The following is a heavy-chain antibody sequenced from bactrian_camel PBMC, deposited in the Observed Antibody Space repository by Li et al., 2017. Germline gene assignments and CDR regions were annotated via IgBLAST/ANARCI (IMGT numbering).Heavy chain of an antibody. CDR1: GLTLSDYT. V-gene: IGHV3S55*01. J-gene: IGHJ6*01. D-gene: IGHD6*01. CDR2: IATDGRT. CDR3: AADSYNRGRWYDTTSFRF. Sequence: SGLTLSDYTMGWFRQAPGEEREGVVVIATDGRTRYADFVKGRFTSHRDNAINTIDLQMNSLEPEDTAMYYCAADSYNRGRWYDTTSFRFRGLGTQVTVS.